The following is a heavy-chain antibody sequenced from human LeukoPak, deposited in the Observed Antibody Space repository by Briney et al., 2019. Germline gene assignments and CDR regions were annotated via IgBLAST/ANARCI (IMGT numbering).Heavy chain of an antibody. V-gene: IGHV3-23*01. CDR2: ITASGDST. D-gene: IGHD2-15*01. CDR3: AGRDIVVVVSASDY. CDR1: GFTFSNYG. Sequence: GGSLRLSCADYGFTFSNYGMNWVRQAAGKGLEWVSGITASGDSTYYADSVEGRFTMSRDNSKNTVYLQMNSLRVDDTAVYYCAGRDIVVVVSASDYWGQGTLVTVSS. J-gene: IGHJ4*02.